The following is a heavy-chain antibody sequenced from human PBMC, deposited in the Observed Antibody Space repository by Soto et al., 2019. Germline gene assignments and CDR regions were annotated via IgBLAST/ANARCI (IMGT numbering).Heavy chain of an antibody. CDR2: ISWSSGNI. CDR1: GFTFNDNA. D-gene: IGHD2-2*01. V-gene: IGHV3-9*01. CDR3: VKGRAGEAAAISAFDI. J-gene: IGHJ3*02. Sequence: EVQLVESGGGSVQPGRSLRLSCAASGFTFNDNAMHWVRQAPGKGLEWVSGISWSSGNIGYADSVKGRFTISRDNAKNSLYLQMNSLRPENTALYYCVKGRAGEAAAISAFDIWGQGTMVTVSS.